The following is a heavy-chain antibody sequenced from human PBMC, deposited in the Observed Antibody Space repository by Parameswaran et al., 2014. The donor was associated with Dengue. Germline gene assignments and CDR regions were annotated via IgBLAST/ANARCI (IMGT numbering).Heavy chain of an antibody. CDR3: ATPVTTSYSSYYGMDV. V-gene: IGHV3-48*03. Sequence: KWIRQPPGKGLEWISYISTSGNIIYYADSVKGRFTISRDNAKNSLYLQMNSLRAEDTAVYYCATPVTTSYSSYYGMDVWGQGTTVTVSS. D-gene: IGHD1-14*01. CDR2: ISTSGNII. J-gene: IGHJ6*02.